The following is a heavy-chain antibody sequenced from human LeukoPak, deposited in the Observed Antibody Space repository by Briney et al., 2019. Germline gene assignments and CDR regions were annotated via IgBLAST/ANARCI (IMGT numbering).Heavy chain of an antibody. V-gene: IGHV1-18*01. CDR2: ISAYNGNT. CDR3: ARDRSITIFGVVSDAFDI. Sequence: ASVKVSCEASGYTFTSYGISWVRQAPRQGLEWMGWISAYNGNTNYAQKLQGRVTMTTDTSTSTAYMELRSLRSDDTAVYYCARDRSITIFGVVSDAFDIWGQGTMVTVSS. J-gene: IGHJ3*02. D-gene: IGHD3-3*01. CDR1: GYTFTSYG.